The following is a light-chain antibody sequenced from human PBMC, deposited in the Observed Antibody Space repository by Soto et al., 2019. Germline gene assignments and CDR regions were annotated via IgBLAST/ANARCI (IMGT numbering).Light chain of an antibody. Sequence: QSVLTQPPSASGTPGQRVTISCSGSTSNIGSDVGNNYGYWYQQFPVTAPKLLILRNDQRPYGVPDRISRSKSGTSGSLAISGLRSEDEAEYYCASWDDILSGWVFGGGTQLHVL. J-gene: IGLJ3*02. CDR1: TSNIGSDVGNNY. CDR3: ASWDDILSGWV. CDR2: RND. V-gene: IGLV1-47*01.